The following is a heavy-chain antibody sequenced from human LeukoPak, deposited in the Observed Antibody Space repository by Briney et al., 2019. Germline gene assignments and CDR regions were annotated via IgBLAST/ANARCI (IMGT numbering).Heavy chain of an antibody. CDR2: ISPQSSNT. J-gene: IGHJ3*02. D-gene: IGHD1-1*01. V-gene: IGHV1-18*01. CDR1: GYTFDTSS. Sequence: ASVKVSCKAFGYTFDTSSITWVRQAPGQRLEWMGWISPQSSNTQYAQGVQGRVTMTTDTSRSTAYMELRSLRPDDTAVYYCTRVRNSNNWWGAFDIWGQGTMVTVS. CDR3: TRVRNSNNWWGAFDI.